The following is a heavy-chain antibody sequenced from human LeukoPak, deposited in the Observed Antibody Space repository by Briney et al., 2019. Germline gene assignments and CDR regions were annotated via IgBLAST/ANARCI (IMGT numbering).Heavy chain of an antibody. CDR1: GSSLTELC. J-gene: IGHJ4*02. CDR3: AAGRPYSLLYY. D-gene: IGHD5-18*01. Sequence: ASVKVSCTVSGSSLTELCLYWVRQPPGKGLEGMGGFNVIDAKTFYAQKFQGRVTITEHSSTDTAYMELSSLRSDDTAFYYGAAGRPYSLLYYWGQGTLLTVSS. CDR2: FNVIDAKT. V-gene: IGHV1-24*01.